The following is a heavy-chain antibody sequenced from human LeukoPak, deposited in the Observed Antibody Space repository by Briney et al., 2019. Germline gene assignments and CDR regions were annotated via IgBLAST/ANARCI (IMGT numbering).Heavy chain of an antibody. J-gene: IGHJ6*03. Sequence: SETLSLTXTVSGYSISSGYYWGWIRQPPGKGLEWIGSIYHSGSTYYNPSLKSRVTISVDTSKNQFSLKLSSVTAADTAVYYCARAGRYYYYMDVWGKGTTVTVSS. V-gene: IGHV4-38-2*02. CDR2: IYHSGST. CDR1: GYSISSGYY. CDR3: ARAGRYYYYMDV.